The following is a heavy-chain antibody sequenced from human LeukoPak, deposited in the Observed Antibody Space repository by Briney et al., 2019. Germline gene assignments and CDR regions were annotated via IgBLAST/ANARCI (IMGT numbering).Heavy chain of an antibody. V-gene: IGHV1-18*04. Sequence: ASVKVSCKASGYTFTAYSMHWVRQAPGQGLEWMGWISGYNGNTNYAQKLQGRVTMTTDTSTSTAYMELRSLRSDDTAVYYCARDYCGTSNCDWLLFGPDYWGQGTLVTVSS. CDR1: GYTFTAYS. CDR2: ISGYNGNT. J-gene: IGHJ4*02. CDR3: ARDYCGTSNCDWLLFGPDY. D-gene: IGHD3-9*01.